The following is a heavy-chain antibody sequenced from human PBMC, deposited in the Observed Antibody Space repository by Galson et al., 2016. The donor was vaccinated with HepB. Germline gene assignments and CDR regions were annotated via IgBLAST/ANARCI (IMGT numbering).Heavy chain of an antibody. D-gene: IGHD5-24*01. J-gene: IGHJ4*02. Sequence: QSGAEVTKPGESLKISCQGSGSIFPNYWIGWVRQMPGKGLEWLGIVYPGDSDTRNSPSFQGQVTVSADKSISTAYLHWNNLKASDTAMYYCVRMDQGDGWPPFDYWGPGTLVTVSS. V-gene: IGHV5-51*01. CDR1: GSIFPNYW. CDR3: VRMDQGDGWPPFDY. CDR2: VYPGDSDT.